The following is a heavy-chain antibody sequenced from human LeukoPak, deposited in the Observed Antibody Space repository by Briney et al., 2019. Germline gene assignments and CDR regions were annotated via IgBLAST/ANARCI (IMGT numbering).Heavy chain of an antibody. CDR3: AKSSQLGTRLAFDY. CDR2: TSHDGSYK. Sequence: GGSLRLSCAASGFIFSSYGMHWVRQAPGKGLEWVAVTSHDGSYKYYGDTVKGRFTISRDNSKNTLYLQMSSLRAEDTAMYYCAKSSQLGTRLAFDYWGQGTLVTVSS. CDR1: GFIFSSYG. J-gene: IGHJ4*02. D-gene: IGHD7-27*01. V-gene: IGHV3-30*18.